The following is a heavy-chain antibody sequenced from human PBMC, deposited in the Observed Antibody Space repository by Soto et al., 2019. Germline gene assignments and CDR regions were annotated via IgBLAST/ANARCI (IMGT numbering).Heavy chain of an antibody. V-gene: IGHV4-34*01. J-gene: IGHJ4*02. D-gene: IGHD3-22*01. Sequence: SETLSPTCAVYGGSFSDYSWTWIRQPPGKGLEWIGEINDSGSTNYTPSLERRVTISRDTSKNRFSLKLSSVTAADTAVYYCARGSHKLHSYDSSGFYHYVDYWGQGSLVTVSS. CDR2: INDSGST. CDR1: GGSFSDYS. CDR3: ARGSHKLHSYDSSGFYHYVDY.